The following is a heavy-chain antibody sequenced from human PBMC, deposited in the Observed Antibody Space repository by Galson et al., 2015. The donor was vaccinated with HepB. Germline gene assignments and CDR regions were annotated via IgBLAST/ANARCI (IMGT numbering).Heavy chain of an antibody. V-gene: IGHV1-46*01. D-gene: IGHD3-3*01. CDR2: INPSDGST. CDR1: GYNFITSY. Sequence: SVKVSCKASGYNFITSYMHWVRQAPGQGLGWMGRINPSDGSTDYLQKFQGRVTLTSDTSTSTVYMELNSLRSEDTALYYCARDRGDFWNGYYIWNFWGQGTLVTVSS. J-gene: IGHJ4*02. CDR3: ARDRGDFWNGYYIWNF.